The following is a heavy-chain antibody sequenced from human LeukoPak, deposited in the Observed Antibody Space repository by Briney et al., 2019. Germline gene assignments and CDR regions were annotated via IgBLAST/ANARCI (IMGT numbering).Heavy chain of an antibody. D-gene: IGHD3-10*01. V-gene: IGHV3-30*04. Sequence: GGALRLSCAASGFTFSNYAMHWVRQAAGKGLEWVAVIAFDGSNKYFADSVRGRFTLSRDNSKNTLYLQMNSLRAEDTAVYYCAGDAAYYYDSGSFLGYWGQGTLVTVSS. CDR2: IAFDGSNK. CDR1: GFTFSNYA. CDR3: AGDAAYYYDSGSFLGY. J-gene: IGHJ4*02.